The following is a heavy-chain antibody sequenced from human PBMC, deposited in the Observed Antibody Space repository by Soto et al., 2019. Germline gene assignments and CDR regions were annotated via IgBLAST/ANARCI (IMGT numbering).Heavy chain of an antibody. CDR3: VRDNYGDYDY. CDR1: GASISSSASY. Sequence: NPSETLSLTCTVSGASISSSASYWSWIRQPPGKGLEWIGYIYQSGTTYYNPSLKSRVTISLDTSKNQFSLRLSSVTAADTAVYFCVRDNYGDYDYWGQGTLVTSPQ. CDR2: IYQSGTT. J-gene: IGHJ4*02. D-gene: IGHD4-17*01. V-gene: IGHV4-30-4*01.